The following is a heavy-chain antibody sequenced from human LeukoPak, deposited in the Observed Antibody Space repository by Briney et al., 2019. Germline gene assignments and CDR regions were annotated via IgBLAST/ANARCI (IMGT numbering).Heavy chain of an antibody. CDR1: GGSFSGYY. Sequence: PSETLSLTCAVYGGSFSGYYWSWIRQPPGKGLEWIGEINHSGSTNYNPSLKSRVTISVDTSKNQFSLKLSSVTAADTAVYYCARDLKGGSGSYWGQGTLVTVSS. CDR2: INHSGST. V-gene: IGHV4-34*01. D-gene: IGHD3-10*01. J-gene: IGHJ4*02. CDR3: ARDLKGGSGSY.